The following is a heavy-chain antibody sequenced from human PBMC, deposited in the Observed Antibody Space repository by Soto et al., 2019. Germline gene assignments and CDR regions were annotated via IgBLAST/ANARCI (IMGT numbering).Heavy chain of an antibody. V-gene: IGHV4-34*01. Sequence: QVQLQQWGAGLLKPSETLSLTCAVYGGSFSVYYWSWIRQPPGKGLEWIGEINHSGSTNYNPSLKSRVPISVDTSKNQFSLKLRSVTAADTAVYYCARSRTNYYYYCGSDVWGKGTTVTVSS. CDR2: INHSGST. J-gene: IGHJ6*04. CDR3: ARSRTNYYYYCGSDV. CDR1: GGSFSVYY.